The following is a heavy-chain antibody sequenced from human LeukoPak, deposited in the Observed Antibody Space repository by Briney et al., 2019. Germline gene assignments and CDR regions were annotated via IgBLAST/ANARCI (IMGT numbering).Heavy chain of an antibody. CDR1: GFSFSDSY. V-gene: IGHV3-11*04. CDR3: ARDRAGYSSSWSPYSY. D-gene: IGHD6-13*01. Sequence: GGSLRLSCAASGFSFSDSYMSWIRQAPGKGLEWVSYISSSGSTIYYADSVKGRFTISRDNAKNSLYLQMNSLRAEDTAVYYCARDRAGYSSSWSPYSYWGQGTLVTVSS. CDR2: ISSSGSTI. J-gene: IGHJ4*02.